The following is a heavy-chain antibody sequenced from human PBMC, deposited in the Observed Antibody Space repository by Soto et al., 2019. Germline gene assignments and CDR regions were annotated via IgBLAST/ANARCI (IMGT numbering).Heavy chain of an antibody. V-gene: IGHV1-18*01. J-gene: IGHJ2*01. D-gene: IGHD6-19*01. CDR3: ARATRGGSHWYFDL. CDR1: GYTFTSYG. CDR2: ISAYNGNT. Sequence: GASVKVSCKASGYTFTSYGISWVRQAPGQGPEWMGWISAYNGNTNYAQKLQGRVTMTTDTSTSTAYMELRSLRSDDTAVYYCARATRGGSHWYFDLWGRGTLVTVSS.